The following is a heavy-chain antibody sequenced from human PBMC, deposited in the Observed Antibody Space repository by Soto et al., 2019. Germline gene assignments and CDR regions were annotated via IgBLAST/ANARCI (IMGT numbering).Heavy chain of an antibody. CDR2: ISSSSSTI. J-gene: IGHJ4*02. Sequence: LRLSCAASGFTFSSYSMNWVRQAPGKGLEWVSYISSSSSTIYYADSVKGRFTISRDNAKNSLYLQMNSLRDEDTAVYYCARNPASSGYYSDFDYWGQGTLVTVSS. CDR1: GFTFSSYS. D-gene: IGHD3-22*01. V-gene: IGHV3-48*02. CDR3: ARNPASSGYYSDFDY.